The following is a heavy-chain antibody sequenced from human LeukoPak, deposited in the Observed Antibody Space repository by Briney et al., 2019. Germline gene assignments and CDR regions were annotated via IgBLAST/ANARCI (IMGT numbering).Heavy chain of an antibody. J-gene: IGHJ5*02. V-gene: IGHV3-33*01. Sequence: GRSLRLSCAASGFTFSSYGMHWVRQAPGKGLEWVAIIWYDGSNKYYADSVKGRVIISRDNSKNTLYLQMNSLRAEDTAVYYCARVNYYDSSAWGQGTLVTVSS. CDR2: IWYDGSNK. CDR3: ARVNYYDSSA. CDR1: GFTFSSYG. D-gene: IGHD3-22*01.